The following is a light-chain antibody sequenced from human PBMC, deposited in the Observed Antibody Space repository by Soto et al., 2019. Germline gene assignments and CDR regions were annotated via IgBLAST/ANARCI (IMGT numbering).Light chain of an antibody. V-gene: IGLV2-14*01. CDR3: FSYTTSSTLV. Sequence: QSALTQPASVSGSPGQSITISCSGTSSDVGGYNYVSWYQQHPAKAPKLMIYEVTNRPSGVSHRFSGSKSGNTASLTISGLQAEDEADYYCFSYTTSSTLVFGGGTKLTVL. CDR1: SSDVGGYNY. J-gene: IGLJ3*02. CDR2: EVT.